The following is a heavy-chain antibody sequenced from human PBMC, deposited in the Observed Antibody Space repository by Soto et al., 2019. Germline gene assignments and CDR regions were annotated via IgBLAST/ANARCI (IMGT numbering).Heavy chain of an antibody. V-gene: IGHV4-34*01. J-gene: IGHJ6*03. Sequence: PSETLSLTCAVYGWSFSGYYWSWIRQPPGKGLEWIGEINHSGSTNYNPSLKSRVTISVDTSKNQFSLKLSSGTAADTAVYYCARGRGAAGRLYYYYYYMDVWGKGTTVTVSS. CDR2: INHSGST. CDR1: GWSFSGYY. D-gene: IGHD6-25*01. CDR3: ARGRGAAGRLYYYYYYMDV.